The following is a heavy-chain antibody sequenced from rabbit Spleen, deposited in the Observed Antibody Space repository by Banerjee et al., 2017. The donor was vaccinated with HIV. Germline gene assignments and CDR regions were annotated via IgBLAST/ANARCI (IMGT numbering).Heavy chain of an antibody. V-gene: IGHV1S45*01. CDR1: GFSFSDRDV. CDR3: ARNPVGSGGDYNL. Sequence: QEQLVESGGGLVQPGGSLTLTCKASGFSFSDRDVMCWVRQAPGKGLEWIACINAATAKPVYATWAKGRFTISRTSSTTVTLQMTSLTAADTATYFCARNPVGSGGDYNLWGQGTLVTVS. D-gene: IGHD1-1*01. J-gene: IGHJ4*01. CDR2: INAATAKP.